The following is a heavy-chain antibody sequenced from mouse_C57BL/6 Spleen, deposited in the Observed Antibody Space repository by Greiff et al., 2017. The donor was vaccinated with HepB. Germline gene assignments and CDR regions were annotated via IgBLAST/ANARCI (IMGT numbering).Heavy chain of an antibody. J-gene: IGHJ4*01. CDR2: INPGSGGT. D-gene: IGHD1-1*01. CDR1: GYAFTNYL. Sequence: QVQLQQSGAELVRPGTSVKVSCKASGYAFTNYLIEWVKQRPGQGLEWIGVINPGSGGTNYNEKFKGKATLTADKSSSTAYMQLSSLTSEDSAVYFCARSYWGAMDYWGQGTSVTVSS. V-gene: IGHV1-54*01. CDR3: ARSYWGAMDY.